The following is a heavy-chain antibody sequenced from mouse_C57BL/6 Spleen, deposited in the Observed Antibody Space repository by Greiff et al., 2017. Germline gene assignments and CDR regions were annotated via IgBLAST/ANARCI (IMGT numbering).Heavy chain of an antibody. CDR3: AKGYGSSYGYFDV. CDR2: INPNNGGT. J-gene: IGHJ1*03. V-gene: IGHV1-26*01. D-gene: IGHD1-1*01. Sequence: EVQLQQSGPELVKPGASVKISCKASGYTFTDYYMNWVKQSHGKSLEWIGDINPNNGGTSYNQKLKGKATLTVDKSSSTAYMELRSLTSEDSSVYYCAKGYGSSYGYFDVWGTGTTVTVSS. CDR1: GYTFTDYY.